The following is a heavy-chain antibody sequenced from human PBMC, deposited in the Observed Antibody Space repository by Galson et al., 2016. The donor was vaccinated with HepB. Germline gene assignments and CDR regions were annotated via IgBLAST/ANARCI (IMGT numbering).Heavy chain of an antibody. CDR1: GFSFGNSEYTFRNYW. CDR3: VGKWNRVVDH. J-gene: IGHJ4*02. CDR2: IKYDGSEK. V-gene: IGHV3-7*03. Sequence: SLRLSCAASGFSFGNSEYTFRNYWMNWVRQAPGKGLEWVASIKYDGSEKYYVDPVKGRFTISRDNARNSLYLQMNSLRAEDTAVYYCVGKWNRVVDHWGQGTLVSVSS. D-gene: IGHD3-16*01.